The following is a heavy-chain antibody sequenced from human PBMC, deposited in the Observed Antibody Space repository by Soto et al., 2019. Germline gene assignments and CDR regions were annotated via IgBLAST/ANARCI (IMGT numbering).Heavy chain of an antibody. CDR2: TYYNGNA. Sequence: SETLSLTCTVSGGSIDRSNYYWDWIRQPPGKGLEWIGTTYYNGNAYYNPSLKSRVTMSVDTSKNQFSLKLISVTAADTAVYYCARHFVAVVIKGWGYWGQGTLITVSS. CDR1: GGSIDRSNYY. J-gene: IGHJ4*02. V-gene: IGHV4-39*01. D-gene: IGHD3-22*01. CDR3: ARHFVAVVIKGWGY.